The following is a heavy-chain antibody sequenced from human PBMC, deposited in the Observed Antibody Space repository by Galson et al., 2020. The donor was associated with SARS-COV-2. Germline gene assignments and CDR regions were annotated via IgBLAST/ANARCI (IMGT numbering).Heavy chain of an antibody. CDR2: CDPEGAEI. Sequence: ASVKVSCKVSGYTLTELCMHWVRQAPGKGVEWMGGCDPEGAEITYAQKFQGRVTMTEDTSTDTAYMELSSLTSEDTAVYYCATPPPSSGWFLVSNWYLHFWGRSTLVTVSS. CDR1: GYTLTELC. CDR3: ATPPPSSGWFLVSNWYLHF. V-gene: IGHV1-24*01. J-gene: IGHJ2*01. D-gene: IGHD6-19*01.